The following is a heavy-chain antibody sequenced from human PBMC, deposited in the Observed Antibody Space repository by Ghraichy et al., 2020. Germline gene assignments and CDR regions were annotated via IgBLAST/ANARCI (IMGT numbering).Heavy chain of an antibody. V-gene: IGHV5-51*01. CDR2: IHPGDSDT. CDR3: ARTGYYSGSGIYYNV. J-gene: IGHJ4*02. Sequence: GESLNISCQGSGYTFTTYWIGWVRQMPGKGLEWMGIIHPGDSDTRYSPSFQGQVTISADTSISTAYLQWSSLKVSDTAMYYCARTGYYSGSGIYYNVWGQGTLVTVSS. D-gene: IGHD3-10*01. CDR1: GYTFTTYW.